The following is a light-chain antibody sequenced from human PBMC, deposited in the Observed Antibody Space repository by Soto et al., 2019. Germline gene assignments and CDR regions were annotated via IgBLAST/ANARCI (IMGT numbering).Light chain of an antibody. J-gene: IGKJ2*01. CDR3: QQYNNWPPYT. V-gene: IGKV3-15*01. CDR1: QSVNSN. CDR2: GAS. Sequence: EIVMTQSPATLSVSPGERATLSCRASQSVNSNLAWYQQKPGQAPSLLIYGASTRATGVPARFSGSGSGTEFTLTISSLQSEDFAVYDCQQYNNWPPYTCGQGTKLEIK.